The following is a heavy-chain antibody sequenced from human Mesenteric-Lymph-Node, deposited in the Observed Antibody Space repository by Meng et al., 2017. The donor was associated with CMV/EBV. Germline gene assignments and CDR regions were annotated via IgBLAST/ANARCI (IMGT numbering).Heavy chain of an antibody. V-gene: IGHV3-20*04. CDR3: ARDRMGGSYGYYGMDV. CDR1: GFTFEEYA. J-gene: IGHJ6*02. Sequence: GGSLRLSCAASGFTFEEYAMHWVRQAPGKGLEWVSGINWNGGSTGYGESVKGRFSISRDNAKNSLYLQMNSLRAEDTALYYCARDRMGGSYGYYGMDVWGQGTTVTVSS. D-gene: IGHD1-26*01. CDR2: INWNGGST.